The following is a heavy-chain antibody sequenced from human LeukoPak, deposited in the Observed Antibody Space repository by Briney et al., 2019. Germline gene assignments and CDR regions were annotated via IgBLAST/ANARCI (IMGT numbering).Heavy chain of an antibody. CDR3: ARGRVGQWLVDAFDI. J-gene: IGHJ3*02. CDR1: GFTFKNYA. CDR2: ISGSDAGT. Sequence: GGSLRLSCAASGFTFKNYAMSWVRQAPGKGLEWVSAISGSDAGTYYADSVKGRFTISRDNSKNSLYLQMNSLRAEDTAVYYCARGRVGQWLVDAFDIWGQGTMVTVSS. D-gene: IGHD6-19*01. V-gene: IGHV3-23*01.